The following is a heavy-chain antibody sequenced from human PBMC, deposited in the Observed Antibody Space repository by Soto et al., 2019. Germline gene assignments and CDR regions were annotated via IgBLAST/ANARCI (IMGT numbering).Heavy chain of an antibody. Sequence: SETLSLTCTVSCGSISSSSYYWGWIRQPPGKGLEWIGSIYYSGSTYYNPSLKSRVTISVDTSKNQFSLKLSSVTAADTAVYYCASPGVAGIEGYYYGMDVWGQGTTVTVSS. V-gene: IGHV4-39*01. D-gene: IGHD6-19*01. CDR2: IYYSGST. CDR3: ASPGVAGIEGYYYGMDV. J-gene: IGHJ6*02. CDR1: CGSISSSSYY.